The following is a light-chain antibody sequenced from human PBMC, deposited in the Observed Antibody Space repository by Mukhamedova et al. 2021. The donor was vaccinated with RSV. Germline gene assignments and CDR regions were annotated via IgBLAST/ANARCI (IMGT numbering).Light chain of an antibody. V-gene: IGKV1-39*01. CDR3: QQTDSSPYT. CDR2: SSS. J-gene: IGKJ2*01. Sequence: WYQSRVHGRAPKLLISSSSRLHSGVPSRFSGSGSGADFTLSISGVQPEDVATYFCQQTDSSPYTFGQGTKVDIK.